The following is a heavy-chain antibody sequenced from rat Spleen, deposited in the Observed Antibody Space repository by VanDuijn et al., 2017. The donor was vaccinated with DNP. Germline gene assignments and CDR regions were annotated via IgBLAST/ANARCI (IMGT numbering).Heavy chain of an antibody. CDR2: INYSGAT. Sequence: EVQLQESGPGLVKPSQSLSLTCSVTGYSITSKYWAWIRKFPGNKMEWMGYINYSGATAYNPSLRSRISITRDTSKNQFFLQLNSVTTEDTATYYCARGLNYGGYIYSWYFDFWGPGTLVTVSS. J-gene: IGHJ1*01. CDR1: GYSITSKY. D-gene: IGHD1-11*01. V-gene: IGHV3-1*01. CDR3: ARGLNYGGYIYSWYFDF.